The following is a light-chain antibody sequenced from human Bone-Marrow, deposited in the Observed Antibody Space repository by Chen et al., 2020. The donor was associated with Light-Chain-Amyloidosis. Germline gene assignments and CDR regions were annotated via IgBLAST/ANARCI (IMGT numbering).Light chain of an antibody. CDR2: EVT. V-gene: IGLV2-14*01. Sequence: QSALTQPASVSGSPGQSITISCTGTSSDVGGDNHVSWYQQHPATAPKLMIYEVTNRPSWVPYRFSGSKSDNTASLTISGLQTEDEADYFCSSYTITNTLVFGRGTRVTVL. J-gene: IGLJ1*01. CDR1: SSDVGGDNH. CDR3: SSYTITNTLV.